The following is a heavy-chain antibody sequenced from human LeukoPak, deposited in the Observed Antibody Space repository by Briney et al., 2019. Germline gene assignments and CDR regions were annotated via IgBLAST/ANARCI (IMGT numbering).Heavy chain of an antibody. Sequence: ASVKVSCKASGGTFSSYAISWVRQAPGQGLEWMGGIIPIFGTANYAQKFQGRVTITADESTSTAYMELSSLRSEDTAVYYCASSPFGYYGSVSYGRSEWYYGMDVWGKGTTVTVSS. D-gene: IGHD3-10*01. J-gene: IGHJ6*04. CDR1: GGTFSSYA. CDR2: IIPIFGTA. V-gene: IGHV1-69*01. CDR3: ASSPFGYYGSVSYGRSEWYYGMDV.